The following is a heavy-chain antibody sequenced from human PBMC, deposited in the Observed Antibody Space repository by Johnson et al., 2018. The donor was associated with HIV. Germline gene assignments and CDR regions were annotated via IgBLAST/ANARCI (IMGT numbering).Heavy chain of an antibody. V-gene: IGHV3-66*02. CDR2: IYSGGST. CDR1: GFTFSDYY. Sequence: VQLVESGGGLVKPGGSLRLSCAASGFTFSDYYMSWIRQAPGKGLEWVSVIYSGGSTYYADSVKGRFTISRDNSKNTLYLQMNSLRAEDTAVYYCAAAEYDAFDIWGQGTMVTVSS. J-gene: IGHJ3*02. CDR3: AAAEYDAFDI. D-gene: IGHD6-6*01.